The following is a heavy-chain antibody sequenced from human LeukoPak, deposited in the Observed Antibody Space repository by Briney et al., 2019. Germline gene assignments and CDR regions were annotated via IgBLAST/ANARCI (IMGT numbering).Heavy chain of an antibody. CDR3: ARGRYGSGSYYGY. CDR1: GGSFSGYY. J-gene: IGHJ4*02. V-gene: IGHV4-34*01. CDR2: INHSGST. D-gene: IGHD3-10*01. Sequence: SETLSLTCAVYGGSFSGYYWSWIRQPPGKGLEWIGEINHSGSTNYNPSLKSRVTISVDTSKNQFSLKLSSVTAADTAVYYCARGRYGSGSYYGYWGQGTLVTVSP.